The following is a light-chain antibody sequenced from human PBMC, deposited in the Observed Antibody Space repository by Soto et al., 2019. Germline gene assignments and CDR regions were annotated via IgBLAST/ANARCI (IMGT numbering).Light chain of an antibody. Sequence: QSALTKPRSVSGSPGQSVTISCTGTSSDVGGYNFVSWYQQHPGKAPKLMLYDVSKRPSGVPDRFSGSKSGNTASLTISGLQSDDEADYYCCSYSGSYTYVFATGTKLTV. CDR3: CSYSGSYTYV. CDR2: DVS. J-gene: IGLJ1*01. V-gene: IGLV2-11*01. CDR1: SSDVGGYNF.